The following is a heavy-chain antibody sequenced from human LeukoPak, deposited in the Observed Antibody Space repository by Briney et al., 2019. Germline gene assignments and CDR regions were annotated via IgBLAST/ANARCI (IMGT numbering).Heavy chain of an antibody. D-gene: IGHD3-10*01. Sequence: GASVKVSCKTSGYTFNSYGISWVRQAPGQGLEWIGWISAYNGNTNYAQRFQGRVTMTTDTSTSTAYMELWNLRSDDTAVYYCARYVYYYSRTGFDPWGQGTLITVSS. CDR3: ARYVYYYSRTGFDP. CDR2: ISAYNGNT. CDR1: GYTFNSYG. J-gene: IGHJ5*02. V-gene: IGHV1-18*01.